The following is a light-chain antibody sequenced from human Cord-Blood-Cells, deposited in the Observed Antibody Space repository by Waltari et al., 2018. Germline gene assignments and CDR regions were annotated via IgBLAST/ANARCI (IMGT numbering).Light chain of an antibody. V-gene: IGLV2-23*01. CDR2: EGS. J-gene: IGLJ3*02. Sequence: QSALTQPASVSGSPGQSITISCTGTSSDVGSYNLVSWYQQHPGKAPKLMIYEGSKPPSGVSNRVSGSKSGKTASLTISGLRAEDEADYYCCSYAGSRTWVFGGGTKLTVL. CDR1: SSDVGSYNL. CDR3: CSYAGSRTWV.